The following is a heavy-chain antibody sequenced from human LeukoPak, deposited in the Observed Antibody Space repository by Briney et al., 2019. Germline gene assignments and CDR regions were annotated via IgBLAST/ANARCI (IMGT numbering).Heavy chain of an antibody. J-gene: IGHJ4*02. D-gene: IGHD3-22*01. Sequence: GGSLRLSCAASGFTFSGAAMTWVRQAPGKGLEWVSTITGSDDRTYYADSVKGQFTISRDYSKNTLRLQMSSLRVEDTAIYYCAKGPQVGSGYHPDFWGQGTLVTVSS. CDR2: ITGSDDRT. CDR1: GFTFSGAA. V-gene: IGHV3-23*01. CDR3: AKGPQVGSGYHPDF.